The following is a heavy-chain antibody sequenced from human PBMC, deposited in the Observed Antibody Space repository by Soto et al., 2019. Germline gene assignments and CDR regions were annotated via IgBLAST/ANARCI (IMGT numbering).Heavy chain of an antibody. CDR3: EKAALGSRTGRVHFDY. Sequence: EVQLLESGGGLVQPGGSLRLSCAASGFTFSSYAMSWVRQAPGKGLEWVSAISGSGGSTYYADSVEGRFTISRDNSKNMLYLQMSSLRAEDTAVYYCEKAALGSRTGRVHFDYWGQGTLVTVSS. CDR2: ISGSGGST. V-gene: IGHV3-23*01. CDR1: GFTFSSYA. J-gene: IGHJ4*02. D-gene: IGHD2-2*01.